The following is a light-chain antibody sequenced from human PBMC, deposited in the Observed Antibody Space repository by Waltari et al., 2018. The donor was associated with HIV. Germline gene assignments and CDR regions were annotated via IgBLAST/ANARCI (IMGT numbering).Light chain of an antibody. V-gene: IGKV2-28*01. Sequence: DIVMTQSPLSLPVTPREPASISCRSSQSLLHSNGYNYLDWYLQKPGQSPQLLIYLGSNRASGVPDRFSGSESGTDFTLKISRVEAEDVGVYYCMQALHTPPAFGQGTKLEVK. CDR2: LGS. J-gene: IGKJ2*01. CDR3: MQALHTPPA. CDR1: QSLLHSNGYNY.